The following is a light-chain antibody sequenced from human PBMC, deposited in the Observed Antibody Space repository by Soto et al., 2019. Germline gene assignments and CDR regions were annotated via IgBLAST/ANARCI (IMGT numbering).Light chain of an antibody. CDR3: QTWGTGVWV. CDR2: LNIDGSH. J-gene: IGLJ3*02. CDR1: SGHSSYA. V-gene: IGLV4-69*01. Sequence: QLVLTQAPSASASLGASVKLTCTLSSGHSSYAIAWHQQQPEKGPRYLMKLNIDGSHVKGDGIPDRFSGSSSGAERYLTISSLQSEDEADYYCQTWGTGVWVFGGGTKVTVL.